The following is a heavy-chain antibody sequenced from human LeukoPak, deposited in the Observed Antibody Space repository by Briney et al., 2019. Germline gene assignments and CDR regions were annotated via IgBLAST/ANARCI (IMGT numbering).Heavy chain of an antibody. Sequence: SVKVSCKASGGTFRNYVISWVRQAPGQGLEWMGGIIPIFGAANYAQKFQGRVTMTRDTSTSTVYMELSSLRSEDTAVYYCARDTNDYGGSRFFDYWGQGTLVTVSS. D-gene: IGHD4-23*01. CDR3: ARDTNDYGGSRFFDY. V-gene: IGHV1-69*05. CDR2: IIPIFGAA. CDR1: GGTFRNYV. J-gene: IGHJ4*02.